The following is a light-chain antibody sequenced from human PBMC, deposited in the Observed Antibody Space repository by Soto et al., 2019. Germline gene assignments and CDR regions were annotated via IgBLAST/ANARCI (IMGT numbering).Light chain of an antibody. J-gene: IGKJ1*01. V-gene: IGKV1-5*03. CDR3: QQYSGDRVT. CDR2: EVS. CDR1: QSINKW. Sequence: DILLTQSPSTLSASVGDRVTISCRASQSINKWLAWYQHKPGKAPNLLIYEVSTLPSGVPSRFSGSGSGTEFTLTISSLRPDDFATYYCQQYSGDRVTFGRGTKVEI.